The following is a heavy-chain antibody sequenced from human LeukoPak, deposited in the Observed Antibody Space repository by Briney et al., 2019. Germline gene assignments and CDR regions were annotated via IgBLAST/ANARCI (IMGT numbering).Heavy chain of an antibody. D-gene: IGHD6-19*01. CDR2: ISGSGGST. Sequence: PGGSLRLSCAASGFTFSSYAMSWVRQAPGKGLEWVSVISGSGGSTNYADSVKGRFTISRDNSKNTLYLQMNSLRAEDTAVYYCAKGSGSSGWYYYFDYWGQGTLVTVSS. CDR1: GFTFSSYA. CDR3: AKGSGSSGWYYYFDY. V-gene: IGHV3-23*01. J-gene: IGHJ4*02.